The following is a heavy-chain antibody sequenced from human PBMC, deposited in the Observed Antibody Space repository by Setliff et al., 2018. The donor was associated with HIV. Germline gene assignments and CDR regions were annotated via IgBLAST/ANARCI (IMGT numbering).Heavy chain of an antibody. D-gene: IGHD3-16*01. Sequence: GASVKVSCKASGGTFSSYAINWVRQAPGQGLEWMGGIIPIFGTPNYAQKFQGRVTITADESTSTAYMELSSLRSADTAVYYCARGDMIAFGGVGPFDYWGQGTLVTVSS. CDR2: IIPIFGTP. V-gene: IGHV1-69*13. CDR3: ARGDMIAFGGVGPFDY. CDR1: GGTFSSYA. J-gene: IGHJ4*02.